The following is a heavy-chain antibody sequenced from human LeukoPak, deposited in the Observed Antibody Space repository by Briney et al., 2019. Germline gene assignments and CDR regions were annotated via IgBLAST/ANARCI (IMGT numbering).Heavy chain of an antibody. V-gene: IGHV3-21*01. D-gene: IGHD2-2*01. CDR2: ISRSSSYI. J-gene: IGHJ6*02. Sequence: GGSLRLSCAASGFTFSSYSMKWVRQARGKGMEWVSSISRSSSYIYYADSVKGRFTISRDNAKTSLYLQMHSLRAEDTAVYYCARHGDGRPYCGSSTSCFPYYYGMDLWGQGPTVTVSS. CDR3: ARHGDGRPYCGSSTSCFPYYYGMDL. CDR1: GFTFSSYS.